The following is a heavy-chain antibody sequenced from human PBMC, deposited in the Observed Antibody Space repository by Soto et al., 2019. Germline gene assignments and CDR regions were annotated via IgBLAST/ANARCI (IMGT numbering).Heavy chain of an antibody. V-gene: IGHV1-3*01. CDR3: ARDLGVGAESDY. D-gene: IGHD1-26*01. CDR1: GYTFTSYA. Sequence: QVQLVQSGAEVKKPGASVKVSCKASGYTFTSYAMHWVRQAPGQRLEWMGWINAGNGNTKYSQKFQGRVTITRDTSACTAYMELSSLRSEDTAVYYCARDLGVGAESDYWGQGTLVTVSS. CDR2: INAGNGNT. J-gene: IGHJ4*02.